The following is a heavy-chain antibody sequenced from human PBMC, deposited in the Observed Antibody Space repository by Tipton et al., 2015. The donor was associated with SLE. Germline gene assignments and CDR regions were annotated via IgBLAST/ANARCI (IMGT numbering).Heavy chain of an antibody. J-gene: IGHJ5*02. D-gene: IGHD6-6*01. CDR2: ISSSSSMI. V-gene: IGHV3-48*03. CDR1: GFNFNVYE. Sequence: GSLRLSCSASGFNFNVYEMNWVRQTPGKGLEWVSYISSSSSMIFYADSVKGRFTISRDNTKNSLYLQMGSPRADDTAVYFCARQYSSSSPWFDPWGQGTLVTVSS. CDR3: ARQYSSSSPWFDP.